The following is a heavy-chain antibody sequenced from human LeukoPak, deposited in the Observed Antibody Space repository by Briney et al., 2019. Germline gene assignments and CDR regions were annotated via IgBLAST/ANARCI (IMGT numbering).Heavy chain of an antibody. J-gene: IGHJ4*02. CDR1: GFIVSSNY. V-gene: IGHV3-53*01. CDR3: ARSIRYFQLFEY. D-gene: IGHD3-9*01. Sequence: GGSLRLSCAASGFIVSSNYMSWVRQAPGKGLEWVSVIYSDGSTYYADSVKGRFTISRDNSKNTLYLQMNSLRAEDTALYYCARSIRYFQLFEYWGQGTLVAVSS. CDR2: IYSDGST.